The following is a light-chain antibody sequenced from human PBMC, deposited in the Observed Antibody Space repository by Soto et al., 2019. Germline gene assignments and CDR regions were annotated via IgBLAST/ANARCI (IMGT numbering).Light chain of an antibody. CDR1: QTINSW. Sequence: DIQMTQSPSTLSASVRDRVTITCRASQTINSWLAWYQQKPGKAPRLLIYKASSLESGVPSRFSGSGSGTEFTLTISRLQPDDFATYYCQQYNSYPWTFGQGTKLEIK. CDR2: KAS. CDR3: QQYNSYPWT. J-gene: IGKJ2*02. V-gene: IGKV1-5*03.